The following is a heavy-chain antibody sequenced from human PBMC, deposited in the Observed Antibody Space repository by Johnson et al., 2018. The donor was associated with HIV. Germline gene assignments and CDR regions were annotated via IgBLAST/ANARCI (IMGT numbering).Heavy chain of an antibody. D-gene: IGHD2-8*01. CDR1: GFTFSSYG. Sequence: QVQLVESGGGVVQPGGSLRLSCAASGFTFSSYGMHWVRQAPGKGLEWVAFIRYDGSNKYYADSVKCRFTISRDNSKNTLYLQMNSLRAEDTAVYYCAKRKWSENAFDIWGQGTMVTVSS. J-gene: IGHJ3*02. V-gene: IGHV3-30*02. CDR2: IRYDGSNK. CDR3: AKRKWSENAFDI.